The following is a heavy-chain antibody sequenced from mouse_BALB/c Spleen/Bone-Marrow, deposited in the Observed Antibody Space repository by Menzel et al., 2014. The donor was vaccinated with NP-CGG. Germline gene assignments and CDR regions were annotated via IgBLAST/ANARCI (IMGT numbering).Heavy chain of an antibody. V-gene: IGHV2-5*01. J-gene: IGHJ1*01. CDR2: IWRGGST. CDR1: GLSLTSYG. CDR3: AKNQGSFYYGSSHWYFDV. Sequence: VQGVESGPGLVQPSQSLSITCTVSGLSLTSYGLHWVRQSPGKGLEWLGVIWRGGSTDYNAAFMSRLSITKDNSKSQVFFKMNSLQADDTAIYYCAKNQGSFYYGSSHWYFDVWGAGTTVTVSS. D-gene: IGHD1-1*01.